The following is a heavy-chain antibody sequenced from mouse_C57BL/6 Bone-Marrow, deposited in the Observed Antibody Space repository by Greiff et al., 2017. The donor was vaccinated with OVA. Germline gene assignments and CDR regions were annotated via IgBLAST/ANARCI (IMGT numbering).Heavy chain of an antibody. CDR3: AKGNYYGNCDRNFDV. D-gene: IGHD2-1*01. CDR2: IYPRSGNT. Sequence: VQLQQSGAELARPGASVKLSCKASGYTFTSYGISWVKQRTGQGLEWIGEIYPRSGNTYYNEKFKGKATLTADKSSSTAYMELRSLTTEDAAGYFCAKGNYYGNCDRNFDVWGTGTTVTVSS. CDR1: GYTFTSYG. V-gene: IGHV1-81*01. J-gene: IGHJ1*03.